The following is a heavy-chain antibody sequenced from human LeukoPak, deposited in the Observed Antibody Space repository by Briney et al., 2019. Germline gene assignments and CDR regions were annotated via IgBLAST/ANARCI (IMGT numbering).Heavy chain of an antibody. CDR3: ARSLTTIGRPGYGVDV. D-gene: IGHD1/OR15-1a*01. CDR1: GFTFSSYG. J-gene: IGHJ6*02. Sequence: GGSLRLSCAASGFTFSSYGMHWVRQAPGKGLEWVSSISSSSDYIFYADSVKGRFTTSRDNAKNSLYLQMNSLRAEDTAVYYCARSLTTIGRPGYGVDVWGQGTTVTVSS. CDR2: ISSSSDYI. V-gene: IGHV3-21*01.